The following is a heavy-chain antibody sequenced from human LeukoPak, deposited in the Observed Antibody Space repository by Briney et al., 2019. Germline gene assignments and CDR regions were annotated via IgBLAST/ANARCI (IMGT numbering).Heavy chain of an antibody. Sequence: ASVKVSCKASGYTFTSYYMHWVRQAPGQGLEWMGIINPSGGSTSYAQKFQGRVTMTRDTSTSTVYMELSSLRSEDTAVYYCARAPEYSSSSVPHYFYYYMDVWGKGTTVTVSS. V-gene: IGHV1-46*01. J-gene: IGHJ6*03. CDR2: INPSGGST. D-gene: IGHD6-6*01. CDR1: GYTFTSYY. CDR3: ARAPEYSSSSVPHYFYYYMDV.